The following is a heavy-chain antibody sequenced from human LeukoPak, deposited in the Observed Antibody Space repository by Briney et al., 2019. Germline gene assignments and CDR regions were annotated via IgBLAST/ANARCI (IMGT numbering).Heavy chain of an antibody. CDR3: ARVAEIQLWLRSAFDY. V-gene: IGHV3-48*02. J-gene: IGHJ4*02. CDR2: IGTRGTTM. Sequence: PGGSLRLSCAASGFTFSSYGIHWVRQPPGKGLEWISYIGTRGTTMYYADSVKGRFTISRDNAKNSLYLQMNSLRDEDTAVYYCARVAEIQLWLRSAFDYWGQGTLVTVSS. D-gene: IGHD5-18*01. CDR1: GFTFSSYG.